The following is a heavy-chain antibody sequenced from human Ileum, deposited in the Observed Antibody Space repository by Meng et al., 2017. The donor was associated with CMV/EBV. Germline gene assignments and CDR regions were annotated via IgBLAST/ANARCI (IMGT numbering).Heavy chain of an antibody. Sequence: FTFGNYVMHWVRQAPGKGLEWVAFIRFDGSDQSYADSVKDRFIISRDNSKNTLYLQINNARGDDAGVYYCAKDGGFYGGYYGYLDSWGQGALVTVSS. CDR1: FTFGNYV. V-gene: IGHV3-30*02. D-gene: IGHD1-26*01. J-gene: IGHJ4*02. CDR3: AKDGGFYGGYYGYLDS. CDR2: IRFDGSDQ.